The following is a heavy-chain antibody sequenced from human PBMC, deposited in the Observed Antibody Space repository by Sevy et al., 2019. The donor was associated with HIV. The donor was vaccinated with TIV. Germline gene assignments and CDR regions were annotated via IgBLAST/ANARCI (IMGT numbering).Heavy chain of an antibody. CDR2: INPNTGGT. CDR3: ARDLGYSIASYCSLS. J-gene: IGHJ5*02. CDR1: GYTFTGYY. Sequence: ASVKVSCKTSGYTFTGYYIYWVRQAPGQGLEWMGSINPNTGGTNYSQDFQGRVTMTRDASMNTAYMELRRLTSDDTAVYYCARDLGYSIASYCSLSWGQGTLVTVSS. D-gene: IGHD4-4*01. V-gene: IGHV1-2*02.